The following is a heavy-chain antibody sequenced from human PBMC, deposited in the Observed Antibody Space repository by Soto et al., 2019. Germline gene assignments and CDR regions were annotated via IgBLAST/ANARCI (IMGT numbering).Heavy chain of an antibody. D-gene: IGHD4-17*01. CDR3: AKDLGPYYGDEYYFDY. CDR1: GFTFSSYG. CDR2: ISYDGSNK. V-gene: IGHV3-30*18. J-gene: IGHJ4*02. Sequence: GGSLRLSCAASGFTFSSYGMHWVRQAPGKGLEWVAVISYDGSNKYYADSVKGRFTISRDNSKNTLYLQMNSLRAEDTAVYYCAKDLGPYYGDEYYFDYWGQGTLVTVSS.